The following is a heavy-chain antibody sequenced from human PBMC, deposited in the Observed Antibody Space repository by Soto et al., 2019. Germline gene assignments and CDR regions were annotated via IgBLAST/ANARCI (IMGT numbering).Heavy chain of an antibody. Sequence: QVQLVQSGAEVKKPGSSVKVSCTASGGTLSNYATNWLRQAPGQGLEWMGGMNPILGTHRIAQKFQGRVTITADKSTSTVYMERSSLRADDTAVDYCARDQRMAGAHRDYYWDGLDVWGQGTTVTVSS. CDR3: ARDQRMAGAHRDYYWDGLDV. D-gene: IGHD1-26*01. J-gene: IGHJ6*02. CDR2: MNPILGTH. V-gene: IGHV1-69*06. CDR1: GGTLSNYA.